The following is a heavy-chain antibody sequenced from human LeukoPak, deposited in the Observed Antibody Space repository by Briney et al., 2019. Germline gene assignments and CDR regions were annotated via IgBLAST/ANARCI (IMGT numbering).Heavy chain of an antibody. CDR2: INAGNGNT. CDR3: ARDSGSYYDYFDY. CDR1: GYTFISYA. D-gene: IGHD1-26*01. Sequence: ASVKVSCKASGYTFISYAMHWVRQAPGQRLEWMGWINAGNGNTKYSQEFQGRVTITRDTSASTAYMELSSLRSEDMAVYYCARDSGSYYDYFDYWGQGTLVTVSS. J-gene: IGHJ4*02. V-gene: IGHV1-3*03.